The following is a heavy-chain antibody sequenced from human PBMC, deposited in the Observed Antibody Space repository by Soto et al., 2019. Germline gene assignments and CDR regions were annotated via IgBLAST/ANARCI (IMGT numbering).Heavy chain of an antibody. Sequence: ASVKVSCKASGYTFTSYARHWVRQAPGQRLEWMGWINAGNGNTKYSQKFQGRVTITRDTSASTAYMGLSSLRSEDTAVYYCARSPGYSYGDYWGQGTLVTVSS. V-gene: IGHV1-3*01. CDR3: ARSPGYSYGDY. D-gene: IGHD5-18*01. J-gene: IGHJ4*02. CDR1: GYTFTSYA. CDR2: INAGNGNT.